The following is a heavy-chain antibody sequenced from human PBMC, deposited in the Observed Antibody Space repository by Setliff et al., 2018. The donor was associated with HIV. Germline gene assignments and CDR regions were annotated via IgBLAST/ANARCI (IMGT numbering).Heavy chain of an antibody. CDR1: GGSITTTNYY. D-gene: IGHD3-22*01. J-gene: IGHJ4*02. CDR3: ARALGYYYDSSGYVDY. Sequence: SETLSLTCTVSGGSITTTNYYWGWVRQSPGKGLEWIGVIYYRGSAYYNLSLQSRVTISLDTSKRQFSLKLSSVTAADTAVYYCARALGYYYDSSGYVDYWGQGTLVTVSS. V-gene: IGHV4-39*07. CDR2: IYYRGSA.